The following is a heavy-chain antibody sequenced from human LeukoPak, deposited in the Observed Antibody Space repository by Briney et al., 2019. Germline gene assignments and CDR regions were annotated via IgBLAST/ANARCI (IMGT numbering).Heavy chain of an antibody. CDR3: ARAGPTGEADFDY. V-gene: IGHV1-8*03. D-gene: IGHD7-27*01. J-gene: IGHJ4*02. Sequence: ASVKVSCKASGGTFSSYAINWVRQATGQGLEWMGWMNPNSGNTGYAQKFQGRVTITRNTSISTAYMELSSLRSEDTAVYYCARAGPTGEADFDYWGQGTLVTVSS. CDR1: GGTFSSYA. CDR2: MNPNSGNT.